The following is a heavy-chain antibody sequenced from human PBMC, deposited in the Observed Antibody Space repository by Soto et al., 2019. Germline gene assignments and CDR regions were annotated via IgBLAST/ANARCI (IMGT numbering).Heavy chain of an antibody. Sequence: QVQLQESGPGLVKPSETLSLTCTVSGGSISNSFWSWVRQPPGKGLEWIGYIYYTGSTNYNPSLKSRVTISVDTSNNRFPLKLTSVPAADTAIYSCAKMWDGDYWGQGIQVPVSS. CDR2: IYYTGST. D-gene: IGHD1-26*01. CDR1: GGSISNSF. J-gene: IGHJ4*02. CDR3: AKMWDGDY. V-gene: IGHV4-59*01.